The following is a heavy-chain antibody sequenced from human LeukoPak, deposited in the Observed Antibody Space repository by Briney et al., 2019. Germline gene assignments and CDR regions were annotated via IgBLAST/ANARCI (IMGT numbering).Heavy chain of an antibody. J-gene: IGHJ5*02. D-gene: IGHD3-9*01. CDR2: ISHRGST. CDR3: ARSAPLVLRYFDWLPNWFDP. Sequence: SETLSLTCAVYGGSFSGYYWSCIRHPPGKGLEWIGEISHRGSTNYNPSLKSRVTISVDTSKNQFSLTLSSVTAADTAVYYCARSAPLVLRYFDWLPNWFDPWGQGTLVTVSS. V-gene: IGHV4-34*01. CDR1: GGSFSGYY.